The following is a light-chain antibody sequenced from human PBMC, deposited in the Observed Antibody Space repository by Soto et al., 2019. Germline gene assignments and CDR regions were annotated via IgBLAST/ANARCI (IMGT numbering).Light chain of an antibody. CDR1: QNVGNN. CDR2: GAS. J-gene: IGKJ1*01. V-gene: IGKV3-15*01. Sequence: EIVMTQSPATLSVSPGKRATLSCRASQNVGNNLVWYQQKPGQAPRLLIYGASTRAAGIPDRFSGSGSGTEFTLTISGLQSDDFATYYCQQFRGTFGQGTKVDIK. CDR3: QQFRGT.